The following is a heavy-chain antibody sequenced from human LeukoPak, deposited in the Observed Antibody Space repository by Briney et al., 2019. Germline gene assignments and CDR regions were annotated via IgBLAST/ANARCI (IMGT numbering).Heavy chain of an antibody. D-gene: IGHD3-9*01. Sequence: SETLSLTCAVSGGPISSGGYSWSWIRQPPGKGLEWIGYIYHSGSTYYNPSLKSRVTISVDRSKNQFSLKLSSVTAADTAVYYCARSILTGYFDYWGQGTLVTVSS. J-gene: IGHJ4*02. CDR1: GGPISSGGYS. CDR3: ARSILTGYFDY. CDR2: IYHSGST. V-gene: IGHV4-30-2*01.